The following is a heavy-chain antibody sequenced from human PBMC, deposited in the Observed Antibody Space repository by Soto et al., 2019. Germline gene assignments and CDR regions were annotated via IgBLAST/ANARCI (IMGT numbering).Heavy chain of an antibody. CDR3: LYGSGSIDYYYYGMDV. D-gene: IGHD3-10*01. Sequence: ASVKVSCKASGYTFTNCYVQWVRQAPGQGLEWLGVIHPDGGHTTYSQKFHDRVTMTRDTFTSTVYMELSSLRSEDTAVYYCLYGSGSIDYYYYGMDVWGQGTTVTVSS. V-gene: IGHV1-46*01. J-gene: IGHJ6*02. CDR1: GYTFTNCY. CDR2: IHPDGGHT.